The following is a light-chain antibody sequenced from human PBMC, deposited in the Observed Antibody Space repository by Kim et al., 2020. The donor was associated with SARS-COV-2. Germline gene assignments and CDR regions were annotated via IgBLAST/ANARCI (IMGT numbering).Light chain of an antibody. Sequence: ASVGDRVTITCRASQEISRYLNWYQQKPGKAHELLIYTASSLQSGVPSRFTGSGSETDFTLTISSLQPEDFATYYCQQTYSASRTVGQGTKVDIK. CDR1: QEISRY. CDR3: QQTYSASRT. J-gene: IGKJ1*01. V-gene: IGKV1-39*01. CDR2: TAS.